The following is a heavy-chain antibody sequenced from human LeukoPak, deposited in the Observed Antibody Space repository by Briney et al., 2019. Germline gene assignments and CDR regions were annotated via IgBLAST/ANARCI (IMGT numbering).Heavy chain of an antibody. Sequence: ASVKVSCTASGYTFTGYYMHWVRQAPGQGLEWMGRINPNSGGTNYAQKFQGRVTMTRDTSISTAYMELSRLRSDDTAVYYCARTSAVTTASSYDYWGQGTLVTVSS. D-gene: IGHD4-11*01. J-gene: IGHJ4*02. CDR2: INPNSGGT. V-gene: IGHV1-2*06. CDR1: GYTFTGYY. CDR3: ARTSAVTTASSYDY.